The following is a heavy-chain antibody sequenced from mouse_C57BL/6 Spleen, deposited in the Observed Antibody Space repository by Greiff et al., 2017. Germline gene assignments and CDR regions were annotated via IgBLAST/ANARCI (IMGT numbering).Heavy chain of an antibody. CDR3: ARHYGSRIWYFDV. CDR2: ISDGGSYT. V-gene: IGHV5-4*03. Sequence: EVMLVESGGGLVKPGGSLKLSCAASGFTFSSYAMSWVRQTPEKRLEWVATISDGGSYTYYPDNVKGRFTISRDNAKNNLYLQMSHLKSEDTAMYYCARHYGSRIWYFDVWGTGTTVTVSS. D-gene: IGHD1-1*01. CDR1: GFTFSSYA. J-gene: IGHJ1*03.